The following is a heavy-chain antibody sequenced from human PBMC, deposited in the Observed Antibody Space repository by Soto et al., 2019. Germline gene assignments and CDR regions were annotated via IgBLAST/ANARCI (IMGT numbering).Heavy chain of an antibody. CDR3: AKDTGLRYCDWLLDY. CDR2: ISYDGSNK. V-gene: IGHV3-30*18. D-gene: IGHD3-9*01. CDR1: GFTFSSYG. Sequence: QVQLVESGGGVVQPGRSLRLSCAASGFTFSSYGMHWVRQAPGKGLEWVAVISYDGSNKYYADSVKGRFTISRDNSKNTLYLQMNSLRAEDTAVYYCAKDTGLRYCDWLLDYWGQGTLVTVSS. J-gene: IGHJ4*02.